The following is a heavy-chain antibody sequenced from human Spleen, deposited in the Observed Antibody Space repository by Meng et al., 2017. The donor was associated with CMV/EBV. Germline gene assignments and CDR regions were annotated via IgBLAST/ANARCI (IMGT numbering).Heavy chain of an antibody. D-gene: IGHD3-10*01. CDR1: GGSISSYY. CDR2: IYTSGST. V-gene: IGHV4-4*07. Sequence: QLQLQESGPGLVKPSETLSLTCTVSGGSISSYYWSWIRQPAGKGLEWIGRIYTSGSTNYNPSLKSRVTMSVDTSKNQFSLKLSSVTAADTAVYYCASSPMVRGVTPPPPDYGGPGTMVTVS. CDR3: ASSPMVRGVTPPPPDY. J-gene: IGHJ4*02.